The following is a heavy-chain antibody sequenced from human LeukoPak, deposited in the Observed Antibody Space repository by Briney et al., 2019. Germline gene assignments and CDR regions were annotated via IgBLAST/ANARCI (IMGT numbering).Heavy chain of an antibody. CDR3: ARGDLGVSAAAGTYYYYYYMDV. CDR2: IDYSGST. D-gene: IGHD6-13*01. Sequence: KPSETLSLTCTVSGGSVIITSYYWGWIRQPPGKGPEWIGSIDYSGSTYYNPSLKSRVTISVDTSKNQFSLRLSSVTAADTAVYYCARGDLGVSAAAGTYYYYYYMDVWGKGTTVTVSS. CDR1: GGSVIITSYY. J-gene: IGHJ6*03. V-gene: IGHV4-39*01.